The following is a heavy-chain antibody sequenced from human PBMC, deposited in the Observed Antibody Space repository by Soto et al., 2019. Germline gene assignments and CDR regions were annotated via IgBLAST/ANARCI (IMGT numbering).Heavy chain of an antibody. CDR3: ATNIAAAGSYYCGMGV. CDR2: TYYRSKWYN. D-gene: IGHD6-13*01. J-gene: IGHJ6*02. Sequence: QVQLQQSGPGLVKPSQTLSLTCAISADSVSSNSAAWNWIRRSPSRGLEWLGRTYYRSKWYNDYAVSVKSQITLDPDTSKNQFSLQLNSVTPEDTAVYYFATNIAAAGSYYCGMGVWGQGTTVTVSS. V-gene: IGHV6-1*01. CDR1: ADSVSSNSAA.